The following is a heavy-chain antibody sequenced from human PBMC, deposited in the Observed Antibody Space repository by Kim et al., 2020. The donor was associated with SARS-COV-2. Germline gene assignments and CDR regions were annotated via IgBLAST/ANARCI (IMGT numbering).Heavy chain of an antibody. V-gene: IGHV1-46*01. CDR3: ARGDGDYYGMDV. Sequence: SYAQKCQGRVTMTRDTSTSTVYMELSSLRSEDTAVYYCARGDGDYYGMDVWGQGTTVTVSS. D-gene: IGHD4-17*01. J-gene: IGHJ6*02.